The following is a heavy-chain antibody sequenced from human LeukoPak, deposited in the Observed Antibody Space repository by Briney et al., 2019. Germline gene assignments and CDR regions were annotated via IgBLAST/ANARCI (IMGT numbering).Heavy chain of an antibody. CDR2: ISTSSNYR. CDR1: GFMFSTNQ. Sequence: NSGGSLRLSCAASGFMFSTNQMNWVRQAPGKGVEWVASISTSSNYRYYADSVQGRFTISRDNAEKSLYLQMDSLRAEDTAVYYCARELEAFDLWGQGTMVTVSS. V-gene: IGHV3-21*01. J-gene: IGHJ3*01. CDR3: ARELEAFDL.